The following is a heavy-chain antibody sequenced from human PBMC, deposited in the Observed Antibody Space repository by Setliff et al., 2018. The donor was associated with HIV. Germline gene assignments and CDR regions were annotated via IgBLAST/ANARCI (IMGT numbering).Heavy chain of an antibody. D-gene: IGHD3-22*01. J-gene: IGHJ5*02. CDR1: GGSISSGSYY. V-gene: IGHV4-61*09. CDR3: ASRVYYYDSSGYLREEGFDP. Sequence: SSETLSLTCTVSGGSISSGSYYWSWMRQPAGKGLEWIGHIYTSGSTNYNPSLKSRLTISVDTSKNQFSLKLSSVTAADAAVYYCASRVYYYDSSGYLREEGFDPWGQGTLVTVSS. CDR2: IYTSGST.